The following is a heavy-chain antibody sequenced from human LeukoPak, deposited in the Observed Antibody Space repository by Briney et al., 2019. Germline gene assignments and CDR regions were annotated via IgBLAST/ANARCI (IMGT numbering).Heavy chain of an antibody. Sequence: QTLSLTSTVSDGSISSGRYYWSWIRQHPGVGLEWIGYIYYTGSTYYNPSLKSRVTLSIETCKNQLFLKLSSVTAADTAVYYCASANFYCGGGNCLRSNWFAPWGQGTKVTV. J-gene: IGHJ5*02. CDR2: IYYTGST. D-gene: IGHD2-15*01. CDR1: DGSISSGRYY. CDR3: ASANFYCGGGNCLRSNWFAP. V-gene: IGHV4-31*03.